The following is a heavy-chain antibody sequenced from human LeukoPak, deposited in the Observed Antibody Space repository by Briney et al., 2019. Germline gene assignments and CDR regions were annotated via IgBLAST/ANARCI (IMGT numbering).Heavy chain of an antibody. D-gene: IGHD2-2*01. J-gene: IGHJ5*02. Sequence: ASVKVSCKASGNSFTKCGINWVGQAPGQGVEGMGWISAYNGNTNYAQRFQGRVTMTTDTSTSTAYMELRSLRSDDTAVYYCAGEDQPRRLSTRFFDPWGQGTLVTVSS. CDR1: GNSFTKCG. CDR2: ISAYNGNT. CDR3: AGEDQPRRLSTRFFDP. V-gene: IGHV1-18*01.